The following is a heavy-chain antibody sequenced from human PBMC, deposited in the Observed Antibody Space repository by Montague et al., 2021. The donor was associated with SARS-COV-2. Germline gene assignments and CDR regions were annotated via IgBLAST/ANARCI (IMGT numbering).Heavy chain of an antibody. CDR2: IYYSGTT. CDR1: GASFSGYH. V-gene: IGHV4-59*01. D-gene: IGHD3-3*01. Sequence: SETLSLTCTVSGASFSGYHWSWIRQPPGKGLEWIGYIYYSGTTTFNPSLKSQLTMSLDTSKKQFSLRLSSVTAADTAVYYCARSFLKASMSPPHAFDIWGQGTLVTVSS. J-gene: IGHJ3*02. CDR3: ARSFLKASMSPPHAFDI.